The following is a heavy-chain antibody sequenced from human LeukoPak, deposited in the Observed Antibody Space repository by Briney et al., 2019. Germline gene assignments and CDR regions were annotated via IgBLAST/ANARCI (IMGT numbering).Heavy chain of an antibody. V-gene: IGHV4-34*01. CDR2: INHSGST. Sequence: PSETLSLTCAVYGGSFSVYYWSWIRQPPGKGLEWIGEINHSGSTNYNPSLKSRVTISVDTSKNQFSLKLSSVTAADTAVYYCARGPAVYDSSGYYTDYWGQGTLVTVSS. J-gene: IGHJ4*02. CDR1: GGSFSVYY. CDR3: ARGPAVYDSSGYYTDY. D-gene: IGHD3-22*01.